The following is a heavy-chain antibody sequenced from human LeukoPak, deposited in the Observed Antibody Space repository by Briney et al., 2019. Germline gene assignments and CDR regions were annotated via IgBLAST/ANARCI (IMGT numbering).Heavy chain of an antibody. CDR2: IIPIFGTA. V-gene: IGHV1-69*13. J-gene: IGHJ4*02. Sequence: SVKVSCKASGGTFSSYAISWVRQAPGQGLEWMGGIIPIFGTANYAQKFQGRVTITADESTSTAYMELSSLRSEDTAVYYCARFLDYYDSSGYTSEGYWGQGTLVTVSS. D-gene: IGHD3-22*01. CDR3: ARFLDYYDSSGYTSEGY. CDR1: GGTFSSYA.